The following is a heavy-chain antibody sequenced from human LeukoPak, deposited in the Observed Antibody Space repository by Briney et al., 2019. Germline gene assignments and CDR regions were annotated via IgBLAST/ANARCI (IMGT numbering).Heavy chain of an antibody. CDR2: LYYSGNT. D-gene: IGHD3-22*01. CDR1: GGSISTSIYY. CDR3: ARPGPATSYYYDSSGYYSPSFLYYFDY. J-gene: IGHJ4*02. Sequence: SETLSLTCTVSGGSISTSIYYWGWIRQPPGKGLEWIVTLYYSGNTDYNPSLRSRVTISVDTSKNQFSLKLSSVTAADTAVYYCARPGPATSYYYDSSGYYSPSFLYYFDYWGQGTLVTVSS. V-gene: IGHV4-39*01.